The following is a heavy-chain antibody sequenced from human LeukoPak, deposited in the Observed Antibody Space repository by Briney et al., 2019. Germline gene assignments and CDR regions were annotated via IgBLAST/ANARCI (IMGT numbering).Heavy chain of an antibody. CDR1: GFTFSDAW. Sequence: GGSLRLSCAASGFTFSDAWMSWVRQAPGKGLEWVGRIKSKRRGGTTDYAAPVKGRFTISRDDSKNTLYLQMNDLKAEDTAMYYCSGSPSVTNDYWGQGTRVTVSP. D-gene: IGHD4-11*01. V-gene: IGHV3-15*01. J-gene: IGHJ4*02. CDR2: IKSKRRGGTT. CDR3: SGSPSVTNDY.